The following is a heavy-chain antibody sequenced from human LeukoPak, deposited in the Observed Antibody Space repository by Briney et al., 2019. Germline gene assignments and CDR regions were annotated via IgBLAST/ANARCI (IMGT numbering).Heavy chain of an antibody. Sequence: PSETLSLTCTVSGGSISSSSYYWGWIRQPPGKGLEWIGYIYYSGSTNYNPSLKSRVTISVDTSKNQFSLKLSSVTAADTAVYYCARQDSSSWYSTYYYYYYYMDVWGKGTTVTISS. V-gene: IGHV4-39*01. J-gene: IGHJ6*03. CDR3: ARQDSSSWYSTYYYYYYYMDV. CDR2: IYYSGST. CDR1: GGSISSSSYY. D-gene: IGHD6-13*01.